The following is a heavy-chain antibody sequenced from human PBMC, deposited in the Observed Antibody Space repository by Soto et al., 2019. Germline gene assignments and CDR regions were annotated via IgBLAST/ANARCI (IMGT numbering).Heavy chain of an antibody. J-gene: IGHJ6*02. V-gene: IGHV1-18*01. CDR3: ARQGSWPYYYYGLDV. CDR1: GYTFTTSG. CDR2: ISTYNGDT. Sequence: QVQLVQSGPEVKKPGASVKVSCEASGYTFTTSGISWVRQAPGQGLEWMGWISTYNGDTNSAQKFQGRVTMTADTSTGTAYTELMSLKADDAAVYYCARQGSWPYYYYGLDVWGQGTTVTVSS. D-gene: IGHD1-26*01.